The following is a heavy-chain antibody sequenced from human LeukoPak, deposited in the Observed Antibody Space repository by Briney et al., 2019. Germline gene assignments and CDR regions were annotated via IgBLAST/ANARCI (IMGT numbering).Heavy chain of an antibody. Sequence: PGRSLRLSCAASGFTFSSYWMSWVRQAPGKGLEWVANIKQDGSEKYYVDSVRGRFTISRDNAKNSLYLQMNSLRAEDTAVYYCARDLNYYGSGSYYIVPDYWGQGTLVTVSS. CDR3: ARDLNYYGSGSYYIVPDY. CDR2: IKQDGSEK. V-gene: IGHV3-7*03. D-gene: IGHD3-10*01. J-gene: IGHJ4*02. CDR1: GFTFSSYW.